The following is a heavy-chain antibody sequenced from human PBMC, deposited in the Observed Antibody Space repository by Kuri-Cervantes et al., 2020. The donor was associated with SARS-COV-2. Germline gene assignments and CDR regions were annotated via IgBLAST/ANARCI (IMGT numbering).Heavy chain of an antibody. Sequence: GESLKFSCAASGFPFNTYTMNWVRQAPGKGLEWVSSISSSGNYVYYADSVTGRFTISRDNARNSLSLQMNCLRAEDTAVYYCAKSLGEFYYGSGAGEWFDPWGQGTLVTVSS. J-gene: IGHJ5*02. CDR1: GFPFNTYT. CDR2: ISSSGNYV. V-gene: IGHV3-21*04. CDR3: AKSLGEFYYGSGAGEWFDP. D-gene: IGHD3-10*01.